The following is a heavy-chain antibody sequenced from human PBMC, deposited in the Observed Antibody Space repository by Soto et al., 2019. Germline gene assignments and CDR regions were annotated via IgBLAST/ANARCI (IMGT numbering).Heavy chain of an antibody. V-gene: IGHV1-8*01. CDR3: ARYSSSCSYYYYGMAV. CDR1: GYTFTSYD. Sequence: ASVKVSCKTSGYTFTSYDINWVRQATGQGLEWMGWMNPNSGNTGYAQKFQGRVTMTRNTSISTAYMELSSLRSEDTAVYYCARYSSSCSYYYYGMAVWGRGTTGLVSS. J-gene: IGHJ6*02. D-gene: IGHD6-13*01. CDR2: MNPNSGNT.